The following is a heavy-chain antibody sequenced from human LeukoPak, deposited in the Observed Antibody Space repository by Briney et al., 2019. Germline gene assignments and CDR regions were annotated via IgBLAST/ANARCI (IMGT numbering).Heavy chain of an antibody. CDR3: ARSGNYYSFDY. J-gene: IGHJ4*02. D-gene: IGHD1-26*01. Sequence: GGSLILSCAASGLTVSSYVMSSVRQAPGGGLEWVYPISSSGGGTYYTDSVKCRYTISRDNSKNTLYLQMNSLRAEYTAVYYCARSGNYYSFDYWGQGTLVTVSS. CDR2: ISSSGGGT. CDR1: GLTVSSYV. V-gene: IGHV3-23*01.